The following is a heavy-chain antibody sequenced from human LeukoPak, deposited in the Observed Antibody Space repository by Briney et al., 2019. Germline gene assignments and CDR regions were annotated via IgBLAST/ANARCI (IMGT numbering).Heavy chain of an antibody. Sequence: GGSLRLSCAASGFTFSSYSMNWVRQAPGKGLEWVSFIRYDGSNKYYADSVKGRFTISRDNSKNTLYLQMNSLRAEDTAVYYCARGLYSLVAAYGYWGQGTLVTVSS. D-gene: IGHD2-15*01. J-gene: IGHJ4*02. CDR3: ARGLYSLVAAYGY. V-gene: IGHV3-30*02. CDR1: GFTFSSYS. CDR2: IRYDGSNK.